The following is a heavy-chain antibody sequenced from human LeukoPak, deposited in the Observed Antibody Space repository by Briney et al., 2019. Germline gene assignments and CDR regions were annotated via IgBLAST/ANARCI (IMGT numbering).Heavy chain of an antibody. CDR2: MYLSGTT. V-gene: IGHV4-4*02. J-gene: IGHJ4*02. D-gene: IGHD3-22*01. Sequence: TLSLTRTVSGDSINSLDLWSWVRQPPGKGLEWIGEMYLSGTTHSNPSVKSRVTISIDKSKNQFFLNLSSVTAADTAVYYCAGLVGRYSSGLYYYYFDYWGQGTLVTVSS. CDR3: AGLVGRYSSGLYYYYFDY. CDR1: GDSINSLDL.